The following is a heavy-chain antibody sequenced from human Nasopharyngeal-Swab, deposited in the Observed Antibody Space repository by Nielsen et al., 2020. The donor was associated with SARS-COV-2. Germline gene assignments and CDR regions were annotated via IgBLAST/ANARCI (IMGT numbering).Heavy chain of an antibody. D-gene: IGHD4-17*01. Sequence: SSVTVSCKASLCTFRSCALRWVRPAPGQGLEWMGRIIPIFGIANYAQKFQGRVTITADKSTSTAYMELSSLRSDDTAVYYCAGPRGDYGGFDYWGQGTLVTVSS. CDR3: AGPRGDYGGFDY. CDR1: LCTFRSCA. CDR2: IIPIFGIA. J-gene: IGHJ4*02. V-gene: IGHV1-69*04.